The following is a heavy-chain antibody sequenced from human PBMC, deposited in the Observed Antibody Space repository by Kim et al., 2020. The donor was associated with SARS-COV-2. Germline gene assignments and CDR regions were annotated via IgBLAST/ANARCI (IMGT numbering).Heavy chain of an antibody. J-gene: IGHJ4*02. V-gene: IGHV3-23*01. CDR2: ISANGDRT. Sequence: GGSLRLSCAASGFTFRNFDMNWVRQAPGKGLEWVSTISANGDRTYYADSVKGRFTISRGNSDSTLYLRMSSLKIDDTAVYYCAKRNYFDSWGLGTLGPVS. CDR3: AKRNYFDS. CDR1: GFTFRNFD.